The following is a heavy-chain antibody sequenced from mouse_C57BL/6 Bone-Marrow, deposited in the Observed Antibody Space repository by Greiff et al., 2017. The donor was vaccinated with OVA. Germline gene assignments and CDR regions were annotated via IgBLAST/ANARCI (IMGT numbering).Heavy chain of an antibody. V-gene: IGHV2-2*01. J-gene: IGHJ4*01. D-gene: IGHD2-12*01. CDR3: ARNPYDGAMDY. CDR2: IWRGGST. Sequence: VKLMESGPGLVQPSQSLSITCTVSGFSLTSYGVHWVRQSPGKGLEWLGVIWRGGSTAYNAAFISRLSISKDNSKSQVFFKMNSLQADDTAIYYCARNPYDGAMDYWGQGTSVTVSS. CDR1: GFSLTSYG.